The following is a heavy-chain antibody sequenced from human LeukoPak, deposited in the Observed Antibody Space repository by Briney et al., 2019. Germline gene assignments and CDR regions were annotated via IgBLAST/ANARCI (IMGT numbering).Heavy chain of an antibody. CDR2: IDTKGTRT. CDR3: VKEVVATIPPL. J-gene: IGHJ4*02. V-gene: IGHV3-23*01. D-gene: IGHD5-12*01. CDR1: GGSIVTSRYY. Sequence: ETLSLTCTVSGGSIVTSRYYWGWVRQAPGKGLQWVSGIDTKGTRTYYADSVKGRFTISRDNSKNTLFLQMNSLRAEDTVVYYCVKEVVATIPPLWGQGTLVTVSS.